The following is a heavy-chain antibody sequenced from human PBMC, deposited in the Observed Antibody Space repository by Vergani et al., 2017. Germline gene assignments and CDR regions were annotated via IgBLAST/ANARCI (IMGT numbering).Heavy chain of an antibody. D-gene: IGHD6-13*01. CDR3: ARIAAAVDY. CDR1: GFTFDDYA. Sequence: EVQLVESGGGLVQPGRSLRLSCAASGFTFDDYAMHWVRQAPGKGLEWVSGISSSSSYIYYADSVKGRFTISRDNAKNSLYLQMNSLRAEDTAVYYCARIAAAVDYWGQGTLVTVSS. V-gene: IGHV3-9*01. CDR2: ISSSSSYI. J-gene: IGHJ4*02.